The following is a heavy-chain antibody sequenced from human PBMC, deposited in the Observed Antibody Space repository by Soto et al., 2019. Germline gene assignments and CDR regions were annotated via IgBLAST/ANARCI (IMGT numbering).Heavy chain of an antibody. CDR2: ISIYNGYT. CDR3: ARGPLGDAMIFGVVRLDY. J-gene: IGHJ4*02. D-gene: IGHD3-3*01. CDR1: GYSFRSYG. V-gene: IGHV1-18*01. Sequence: QVQLLQSGAEVKKPGASVKASCTASGYSFRSYGISWVRQAPGQGLEWMGWISIYNGYTNYAQKFQGRITLTADTTTSTVHMELRSLRSDDTAVYYCARGPLGDAMIFGVVRLDYWGQGSLVTVSS.